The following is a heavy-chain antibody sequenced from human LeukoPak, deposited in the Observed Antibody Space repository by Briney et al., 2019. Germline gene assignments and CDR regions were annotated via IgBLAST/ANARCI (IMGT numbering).Heavy chain of an antibody. CDR3: ASPTTMTTAIEY. Sequence: SETLSLTCTVSGGSISSSSYYWGWIRQPPGKGLEWIGSIYYSGSTYYNPSLKSRVTISVDTSKNQFSLKLGSVTAADTAVYYCASPTTMTTAIEYWGQGTLSPSPQ. J-gene: IGHJ4*02. CDR1: GGSISSSSYY. V-gene: IGHV4-39*01. CDR2: IYYSGST. D-gene: IGHD4-17*01.